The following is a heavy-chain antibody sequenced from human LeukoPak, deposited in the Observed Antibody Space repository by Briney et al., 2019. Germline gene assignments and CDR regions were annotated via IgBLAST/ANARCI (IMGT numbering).Heavy chain of an antibody. Sequence: ASVKVSCKVSGYTLTELSMHWVRQAPGKGLEWMGGFDPEDGETIYAQKFQGRVTMTEDTSTDTAYMELSSLRSEDTAVYYCATSDGSSCSDPECWFDPWGQGTLVTVSS. CDR3: ATSDGSSCSDPECWFDP. J-gene: IGHJ5*02. CDR2: FDPEDGET. D-gene: IGHD6-13*01. CDR1: GYTLTELS. V-gene: IGHV1-24*01.